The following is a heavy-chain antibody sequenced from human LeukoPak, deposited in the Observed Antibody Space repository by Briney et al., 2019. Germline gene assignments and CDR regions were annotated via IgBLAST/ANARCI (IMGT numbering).Heavy chain of an antibody. CDR1: GGSFSGYY. CDR3: ARDRYCSGGSCTHDAFDI. V-gene: IGHV4-34*01. D-gene: IGHD2-15*01. Sequence: SETLSLTCAVYGGSFSGYYWSWSRQPPGKGLEWFGEINHSGSTNYNPSLKSRVTISVDTSKNQFSLKLSSVTAADTAVYYCARDRYCSGGSCTHDAFDIWGQGTMVTVSS. CDR2: INHSGST. J-gene: IGHJ3*02.